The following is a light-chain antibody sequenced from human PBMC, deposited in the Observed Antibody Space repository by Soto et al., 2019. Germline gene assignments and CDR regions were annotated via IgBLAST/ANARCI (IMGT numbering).Light chain of an antibody. J-gene: IGKJ4*01. Sequence: EIVLTQSPASLCLSPGERATLSCRASQSVGNNLAWYQQKPGQAPGLLIYEASTRATGIPARFSGSGSGTDFTLTISSLEPEDFAVYYCQQHAHWPLTFGGGTKGDIK. CDR1: QSVGNN. V-gene: IGKV3-11*01. CDR2: EAS. CDR3: QQHAHWPLT.